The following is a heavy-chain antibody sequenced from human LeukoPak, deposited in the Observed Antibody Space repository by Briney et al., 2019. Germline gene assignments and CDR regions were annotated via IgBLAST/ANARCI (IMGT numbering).Heavy chain of an antibody. V-gene: IGHV3-7*01. CDR1: GFNFSKYW. Sequence: PGGSLRLSCAASGFNFSKYWMTWVRQAPGKGLEWVANIKQDGSEKYYVDSVKGRFTIYRDNAKNSLYLQMNSLRAEDTAVYYCTRGGAPEYSYGYHFDYWGQGTLVTVSS. CDR3: TRGGAPEYSYGYHFDY. CDR2: IKQDGSEK. D-gene: IGHD5-18*01. J-gene: IGHJ4*02.